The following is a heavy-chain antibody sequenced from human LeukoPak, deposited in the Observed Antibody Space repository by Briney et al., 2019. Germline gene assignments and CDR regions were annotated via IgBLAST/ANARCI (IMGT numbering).Heavy chain of an antibody. CDR2: ISYDGSNK. D-gene: IGHD3-3*01. CDR1: GFTFSSYA. J-gene: IGHJ4*02. CDR3: ASWSGSSVLDY. V-gene: IGHV3-30-3*01. Sequence: PGRSLRLSCAASGFTFSSYAMHWVRQAPGKGLEWVAVISYDGSNKYYADSVKGRFTISRDNSKNTLYLQMNSLRAEDTAVYYCASWSGSSVLDYWGQGTLVTVSS.